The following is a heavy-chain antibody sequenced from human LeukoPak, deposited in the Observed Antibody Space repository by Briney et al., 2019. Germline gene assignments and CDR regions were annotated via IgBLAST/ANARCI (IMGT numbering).Heavy chain of an antibody. J-gene: IGHJ6*02. CDR2: ISYDGSNK. D-gene: IGHD2-2*01. CDR3: AKVALYCSSTSCYDIGAMDV. CDR1: GFTFSSYG. Sequence: GGSLRLSCAASGFTFSSYGIHWVRQAPGKGLEWVAVISYDGSNKYYADSVKGRFTISRDNSKNTLYLQMNSLRAEDTAVYYCAKVALYCSSTSCYDIGAMDVWGQGTTVTVSS. V-gene: IGHV3-30*18.